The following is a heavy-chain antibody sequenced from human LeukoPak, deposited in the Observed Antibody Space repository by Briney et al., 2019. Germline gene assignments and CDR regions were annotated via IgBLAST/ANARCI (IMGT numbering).Heavy chain of an antibody. D-gene: IGHD3-10*01. V-gene: IGHV3-21*01. CDR1: GFTFSSYS. Sequence: GGSLRLSCAASGFTFSSYSMNWVRQAPGKGLEWVSSISSSSSYIYYADSVKGRFTISRDNAKNSLYLQMNSLRAEDTAVYYCARDESGYYGSGGYYSMDVWGQGTTVTVSS. CDR3: ARDESGYYGSGGYYSMDV. J-gene: IGHJ6*02. CDR2: ISSSSSYI.